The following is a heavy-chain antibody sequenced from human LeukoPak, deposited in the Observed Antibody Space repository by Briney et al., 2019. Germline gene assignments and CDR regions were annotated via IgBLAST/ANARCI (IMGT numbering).Heavy chain of an antibody. CDR1: GFTFSDYY. CDR2: ISSSGSTI. Sequence: PGGSLRLSCAASGFTFSDYYMSWIRQAPGKGLEWVSYISSSGSTIYYADSVKGRFTISRDNSKNTLYLQMNSLRAEDTAVYYCARDPLAGRGFFDYWGQGTLVTVSS. D-gene: IGHD6-19*01. V-gene: IGHV3-11*04. CDR3: ARDPLAGRGFFDY. J-gene: IGHJ4*02.